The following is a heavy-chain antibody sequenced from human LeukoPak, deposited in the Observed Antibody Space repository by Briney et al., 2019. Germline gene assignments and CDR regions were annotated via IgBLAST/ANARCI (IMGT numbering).Heavy chain of an antibody. Sequence: GGSLRLSCAASGFTFGRHWMHWVRQAPGKGLVWVSRINSDGSSTSYADSVKGRFTISRDNAKNTLYLQMNSLRAEDTAVYYCKSGIVATIGDYWGQGTLVTASS. CDR1: GFTFGRHW. CDR3: KSGIVATIGDY. V-gene: IGHV3-74*01. D-gene: IGHD5-12*01. J-gene: IGHJ4*02. CDR2: INSDGSST.